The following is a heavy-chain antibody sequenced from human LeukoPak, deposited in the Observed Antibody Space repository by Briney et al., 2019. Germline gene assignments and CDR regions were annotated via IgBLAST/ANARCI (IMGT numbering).Heavy chain of an antibody. CDR1: GYTFISYY. J-gene: IGHJ6*02. CDR2: INPRGGST. V-gene: IGHV1-46*01. Sequence: ASVKVSCKASGYTFISYYMHWVRQAPGQGVERMGIINPRGGSTSYAQRFPDRVTMTRDTSTSTVCMELSSLNSEDTAVYYCAREDVVLVDAVRYYYYGMDVWGQGTTVTVSS. CDR3: AREDVVLVDAVRYYYYGMDV. D-gene: IGHD2-21*01.